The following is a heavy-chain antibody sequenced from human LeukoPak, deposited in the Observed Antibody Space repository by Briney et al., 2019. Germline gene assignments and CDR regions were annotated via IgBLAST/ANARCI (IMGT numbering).Heavy chain of an antibody. CDR3: ARQFGIGAY. D-gene: IGHD3-10*01. Sequence: GGSLRLSCAASGFTLSSYWRNWVRQAPGKGLEWGATINRGGSEKYYLDSVKGRFTVSSDHTKNSLFLQMNSLRVEDTAVYYCARQFGIGAYWGQGTLVTV. V-gene: IGHV3-7*01. J-gene: IGHJ4*02. CDR1: GFTLSSYW. CDR2: INRGGSEK.